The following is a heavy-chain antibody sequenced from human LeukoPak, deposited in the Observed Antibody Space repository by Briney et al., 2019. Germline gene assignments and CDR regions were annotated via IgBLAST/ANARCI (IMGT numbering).Heavy chain of an antibody. CDR2: IYTSGST. Sequence: SETLSLTCTVSGGSISSYCWSWIRQPAGKGLEWIGRIYTSGSTNYNPSLKSRVTMSVDTSKNQFSLKLSSVTAADTAVYYCAREDIVVVSYMDVWGKGTTVTVSS. CDR1: GGSISSYC. V-gene: IGHV4-4*07. D-gene: IGHD2-2*01. CDR3: AREDIVVVSYMDV. J-gene: IGHJ6*03.